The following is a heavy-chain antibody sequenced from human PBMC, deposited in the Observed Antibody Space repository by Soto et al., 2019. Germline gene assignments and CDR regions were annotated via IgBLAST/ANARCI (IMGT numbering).Heavy chain of an antibody. D-gene: IGHD6-13*01. J-gene: IGHJ4*02. Sequence: GGSLRLSCAASGFSFGSYAMNWVRQAPGKGLEWVSGISASGGTTYYAESVKGRFTISRDFSRNTMYLQMNSLRGDDTAVYYCAKVRRYISSWYYFDYWGQGTLVTVSS. CDR1: GFSFGSYA. CDR3: AKVRRYISSWYYFDY. V-gene: IGHV3-23*01. CDR2: ISASGGTT.